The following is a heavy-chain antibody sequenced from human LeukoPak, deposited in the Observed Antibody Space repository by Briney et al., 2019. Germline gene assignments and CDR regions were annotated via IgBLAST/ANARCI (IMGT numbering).Heavy chain of an antibody. CDR1: GFTFSSYG. CDR3: TKSGIAAAGSLVYFDY. D-gene: IGHD6-13*01. V-gene: IGHV3-30*18. Sequence: GRSLRLSCAASGFTFSSYGMHWVRQAPGKGLECVAVISYDGSNKYYADSVKGRFTISRDSSKNTLYLQMNSLRAEDTAVYYCTKSGIAAAGSLVYFDYWGQGTLVTASS. CDR2: ISYDGSNK. J-gene: IGHJ4*02.